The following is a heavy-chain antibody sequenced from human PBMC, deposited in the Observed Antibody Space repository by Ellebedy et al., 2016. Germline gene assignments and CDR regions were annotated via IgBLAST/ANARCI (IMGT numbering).Heavy chain of an antibody. CDR2: IYYGGST. V-gene: IGHV4-61*08. D-gene: IGHD6-13*01. CDR1: GGSISSGGYS. J-gene: IGHJ4*02. Sequence: SETLSLTCAVSGGSISSGGYSWSWIRQPPGKGLEWIGYIYYGGSTNYNPSLESRVTISVDTSKNQFSLKLSSVTTADTAVYYCARTGRSWHPPLDYWGQGTLVTVSS. CDR3: ARTGRSWHPPLDY.